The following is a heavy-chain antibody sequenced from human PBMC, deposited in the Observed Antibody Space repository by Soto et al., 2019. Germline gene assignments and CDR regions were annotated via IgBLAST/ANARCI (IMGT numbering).Heavy chain of an antibody. V-gene: IGHV3-23*01. J-gene: IGHJ4*02. CDR1: GFTFSSYA. Sequence: SLRLSCAASGFTFSSYAMSWVRQAPGKGLEWVSSISGSSRRTYYSDSVKGRFTISRDNAKNTLYLQMSSLRAEDTAVYYCARDVLVISAHWGRGTLVTVSS. CDR3: ARDVLVISAH. D-gene: IGHD6-13*01. CDR2: ISGSSRRT.